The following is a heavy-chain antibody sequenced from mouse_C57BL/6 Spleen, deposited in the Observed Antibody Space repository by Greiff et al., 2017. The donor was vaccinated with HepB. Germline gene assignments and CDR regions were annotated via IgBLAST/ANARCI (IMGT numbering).Heavy chain of an antibody. CDR2: ISSGSSTI. V-gene: IGHV5-17*01. CDR3: ARPYYYGSSYPYAMDY. Sequence: EVQLVESGGGLVKPGGSLKLSCAASGFTFSDYGMHWVRQAPEKGLEWVAYISSGSSTIYYADTVKGRFTISRDNAKNTLFLQMTSLRSEDTAMYYCARPYYYGSSYPYAMDYWGQGTSVTVSS. CDR1: GFTFSDYG. D-gene: IGHD1-1*01. J-gene: IGHJ4*01.